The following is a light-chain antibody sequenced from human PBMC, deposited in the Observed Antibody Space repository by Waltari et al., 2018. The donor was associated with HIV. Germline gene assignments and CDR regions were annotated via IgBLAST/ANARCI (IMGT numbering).Light chain of an antibody. CDR3: ASHAGSKDV. CDR2: DGT. V-gene: IGLV2-8*01. Sequence: QSALPQPPSASGSPGQSVTLSCPGTSSDVGAYNYVSWFQQHPGKAPKLMIYDGTKRPSGVPDRFSGSKSGNTASLTVSGLQAEDEADYYCASHAGSKDVFGGGTRLTVL. J-gene: IGLJ2*01. CDR1: SSDVGAYNY.